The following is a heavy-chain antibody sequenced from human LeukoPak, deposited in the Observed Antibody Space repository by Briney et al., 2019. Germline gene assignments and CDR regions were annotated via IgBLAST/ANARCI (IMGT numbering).Heavy chain of an antibody. J-gene: IGHJ4*02. CDR2: IYYSGST. CDR3: ARGLSDYDSSGYYYVGSYYFDY. V-gene: IGHV4-39*07. Sequence: SETLSLTCTVSGGSISSSSYYWGWIRQPPGKGLEWIGSIYYSGSTNYNPSLKSRVTISVDTSKNQFSLKLSSVTAADTAVYYCARGLSDYDSSGYYYVGSYYFDYWGQGTLVTVSS. CDR1: GGSISSSSYY. D-gene: IGHD3-22*01.